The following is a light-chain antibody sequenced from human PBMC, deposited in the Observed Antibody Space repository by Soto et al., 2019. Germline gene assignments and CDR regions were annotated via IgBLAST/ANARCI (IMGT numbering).Light chain of an antibody. Sequence: EIVMTQSPATLSVSPGARAALSCRASQSVSSNLAWYQQKPGQTPRLLIYVASTRATGIPARFSGSGSGTEFTLTICSLQSEDFAVYYCQQYNNWPLTFGGGTKVEIK. CDR3: QQYNNWPLT. CDR1: QSVSSN. CDR2: VAS. J-gene: IGKJ4*01. V-gene: IGKV3-15*01.